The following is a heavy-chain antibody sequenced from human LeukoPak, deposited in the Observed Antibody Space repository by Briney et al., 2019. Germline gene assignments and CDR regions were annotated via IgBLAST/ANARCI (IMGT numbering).Heavy chain of an antibody. V-gene: IGHV5-51*01. CDR1: GYSLTSYW. CDR3: ARGYCSGGSCYSAFYYGMDV. Sequence: GESLKISCKGSGYSLTSYWIGWVRQMPGKGLEWMGIIYPGDSDTRYSPSFQGQVTISADKSISTAYLQWSSLKASDTAMYYCARGYCSGGSCYSAFYYGMDVWGQGTTVTVSS. J-gene: IGHJ6*02. D-gene: IGHD2-15*01. CDR2: IYPGDSDT.